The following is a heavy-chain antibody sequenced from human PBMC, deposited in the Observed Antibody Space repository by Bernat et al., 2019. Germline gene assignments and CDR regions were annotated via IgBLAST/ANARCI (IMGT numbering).Heavy chain of an antibody. Sequence: EVQLVESGGGLVQPGGSLRLSCAASGFTFSNYDMHWVRQVAGKGLEWVSVIGNAGDTKYAGSVKGRFTISRENAKNSLYLQMNGLGAGDTAVYYCARGRALSSNWYGGNWFDPWGQGSLVTVSS. V-gene: IGHV3-13*01. CDR3: ARGRALSSNWYGGNWFDP. J-gene: IGHJ5*02. CDR1: GFTFSNYD. CDR2: IGNAGDT. D-gene: IGHD6-13*01.